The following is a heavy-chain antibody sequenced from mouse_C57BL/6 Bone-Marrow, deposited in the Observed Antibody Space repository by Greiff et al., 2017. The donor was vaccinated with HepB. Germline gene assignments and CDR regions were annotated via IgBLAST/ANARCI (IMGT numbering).Heavy chain of an antibody. J-gene: IGHJ1*03. Sequence: QVQLKESGAELVRPGTSVKVSCKASGYAFTNYLIEWVKQRPGQGLEWIGVINPGSGGTNYNEKFKGKATLTADKSSSTAYMQLSSLTSEDSAVYFCARSPYLWYFDVWGTGTTVTVSS. D-gene: IGHD6-5*01. CDR3: ARSPYLWYFDV. V-gene: IGHV1-54*01. CDR2: INPGSGGT. CDR1: GYAFTNYL.